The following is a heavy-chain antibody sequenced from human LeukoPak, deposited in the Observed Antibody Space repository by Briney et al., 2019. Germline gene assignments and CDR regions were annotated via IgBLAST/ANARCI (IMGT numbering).Heavy chain of an antibody. D-gene: IGHD3-22*01. CDR1: GYTFTGYY. J-gene: IGHJ3*02. CDR3: AESNGYGLIDI. V-gene: IGHV1-69*06. Sequence: ASVKVSCKASGYTFTGYYMHWVRQAPGQGLEWMGGIIPIFGTAKYAQKFQGRVTITADTSTSTAYMELSSLRSEDTAVYYCAESNGYGLIDIWGQGTMVTVSS. CDR2: IIPIFGTA.